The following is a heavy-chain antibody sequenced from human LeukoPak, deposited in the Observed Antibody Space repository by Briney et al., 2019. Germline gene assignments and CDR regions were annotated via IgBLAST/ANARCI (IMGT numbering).Heavy chain of an antibody. D-gene: IGHD1-26*01. CDR2: ISAYNGNT. CDR1: GGTFSSYA. Sequence: ASVKVSCKASGGTFSSYAISWVRQAPGQGLEWMGWISAYNGNTNYAQKLQGRVTMTTDTSTSTAYMELRSLRSDDTAVYYCARARASGSSPLHWGQGTLVTVSS. J-gene: IGHJ4*02. CDR3: ARARASGSSPLH. V-gene: IGHV1-18*01.